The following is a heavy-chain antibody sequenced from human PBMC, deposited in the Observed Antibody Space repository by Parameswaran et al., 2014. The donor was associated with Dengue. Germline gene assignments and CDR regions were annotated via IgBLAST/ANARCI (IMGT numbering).Heavy chain of an antibody. V-gene: IGHV4-59*08. CDR2: SITWEH. Sequence: VRQAPGRDWSGLGISITWEHQLQPSLKSRVTISVDTSKNQFSLKLSSVTAADTAVYYCARLVTIFGGRGMDVWGQGTMVTVSS. J-gene: IGHJ6*02. CDR3: ARLVTIFGGRGMDV. D-gene: IGHD3-3*01.